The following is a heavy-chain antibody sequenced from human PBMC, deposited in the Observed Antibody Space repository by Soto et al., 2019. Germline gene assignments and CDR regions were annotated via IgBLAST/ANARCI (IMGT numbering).Heavy chain of an antibody. CDR1: GFTFGDYA. CDR2: IRSKAYGGTT. D-gene: IGHD3-3*01. V-gene: IGHV3-49*03. J-gene: IGHJ4*02. CDR3: TTPRPDFWSGYYAEPFDY. Sequence: GGSLRLSCTASGFTFGDYAMSWFRQAPGKGLEWVGFIRSKAYGGTTEYAASVKGRFTISSDDSKSIAYLQMNSLKTEDTAVYYCTTPRPDFWSGYYAEPFDYWGQGTLVTVSS.